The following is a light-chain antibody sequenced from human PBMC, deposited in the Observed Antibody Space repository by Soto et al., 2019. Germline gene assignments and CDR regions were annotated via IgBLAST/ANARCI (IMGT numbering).Light chain of an antibody. Sequence: DIQMTQSPSSLSASVGDRVTITCRASQSISSYLNWYQQKPGKAPKLLIYAASSLQSGVPSRFSGSGSGTDFTLTISSLQPEDFATYYCQQSSSTLPERTFGQGTKVDIK. CDR1: QSISSY. CDR2: AAS. V-gene: IGKV1-39*01. J-gene: IGKJ1*01. CDR3: QQSSSTLPERT.